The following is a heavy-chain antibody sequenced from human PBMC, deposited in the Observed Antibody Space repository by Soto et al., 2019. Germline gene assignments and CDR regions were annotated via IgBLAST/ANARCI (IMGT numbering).Heavy chain of an antibody. CDR2: MSYDGSNK. D-gene: IGHD6-19*01. Sequence: QVQLVESGGGVVQPGRSLRLSCAASGFTFSSYAMHWVRQAPGKGLEWVAVMSYDGSNKYYADSVKGRFTISRDNSKNTLXLQMNSLRAEETAVYYCARDKSPYSSGWHNRHFAYWGQGTLVTVSS. J-gene: IGHJ4*02. CDR1: GFTFSSYA. V-gene: IGHV3-30-3*01. CDR3: ARDKSPYSSGWHNRHFAY.